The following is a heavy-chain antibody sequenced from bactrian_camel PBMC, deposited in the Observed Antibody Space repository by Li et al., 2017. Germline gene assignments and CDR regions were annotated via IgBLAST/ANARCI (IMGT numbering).Heavy chain of an antibody. CDR3: SQTPDHGLAC. CDR1: GFAASRHA. V-gene: IGHV3S40*01. J-gene: IGHJ4*01. D-gene: IGHD5*01. Sequence: DVQLVESGEALVQPGGSLRLSCAASGFAASRHAMSWVRQAPGKGFEWVSAINSRGDSTYYADSVKGRFTVSQGNAKNTIYLQMNSMKSEDTSVYYCSQTPDHGLACRGQGTQVTVS. CDR2: INSRGDST.